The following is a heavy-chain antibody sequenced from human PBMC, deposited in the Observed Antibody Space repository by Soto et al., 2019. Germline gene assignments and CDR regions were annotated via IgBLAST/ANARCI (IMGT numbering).Heavy chain of an antibody. CDR3: AVEELELGWFDP. CDR1: GGSISSGGYY. D-gene: IGHD1-7*01. Sequence: SETLSLTCTVSGGSISSGGYYWSWIRQHPGKGLEWIGYIYYSGSTYYNPSLKSRVTISVDTSKNQFSLKLSSVTAADTAVYYCAVEELELGWFDPWGQGTLVTVSS. CDR2: IYYSGST. J-gene: IGHJ5*02. V-gene: IGHV4-31*03.